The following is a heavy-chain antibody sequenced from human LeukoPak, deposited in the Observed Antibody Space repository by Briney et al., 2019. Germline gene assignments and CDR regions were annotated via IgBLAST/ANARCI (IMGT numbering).Heavy chain of an antibody. Sequence: SETLSPTCTVSGGSISSSSYYWGWIRQPPGKGLEWIGSIYYSGSTNYNPSLKSRVTISVDTSKNQFSLKLSSVTAADTAVYYCARARNFDYWGQGTLVTVSS. J-gene: IGHJ4*02. CDR1: GGSISSSSYY. CDR2: IYYSGST. V-gene: IGHV4-39*07. CDR3: ARARNFDY.